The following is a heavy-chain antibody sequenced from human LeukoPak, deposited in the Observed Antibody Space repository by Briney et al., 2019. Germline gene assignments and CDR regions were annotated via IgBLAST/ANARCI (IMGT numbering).Heavy chain of an antibody. V-gene: IGHV1-2*02. CDR2: SNPNSGGT. CDR3: AREYSRYSGTYYDY. CDR1: GYTFTGHF. D-gene: IGHD5-12*01. J-gene: IGHJ4*02. Sequence: ASVKVSCKASGYTFTGHFIHWVRQAPGQGIEWMGWSNPNSGGTNYAQKFQGRVTMTRDTSISTAYMELSRLRSDDTAVYYCAREYSRYSGTYYDYWGQGTLVTVSS.